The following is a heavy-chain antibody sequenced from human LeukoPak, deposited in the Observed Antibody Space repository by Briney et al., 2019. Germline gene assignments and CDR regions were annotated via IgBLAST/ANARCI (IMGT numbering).Heavy chain of an antibody. Sequence: PGGSLRLSCAASGFTFSSYGMSWVRQAPGKGLEWVSSISGSGSSTYYADSVKGRFTISRDNSKNTLYLQMNSLRAEDTAVYYCARDLEEYCSGGSCSLFDYWGQGTLVTVSS. J-gene: IGHJ4*02. CDR2: ISGSGSST. V-gene: IGHV3-23*01. CDR3: ARDLEEYCSGGSCSLFDY. CDR1: GFTFSSYG. D-gene: IGHD2-15*01.